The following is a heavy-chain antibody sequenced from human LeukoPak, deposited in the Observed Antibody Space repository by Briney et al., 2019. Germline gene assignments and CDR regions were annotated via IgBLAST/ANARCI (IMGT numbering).Heavy chain of an antibody. D-gene: IGHD6-13*01. CDR2: IISNENSA. CDR3: VRGGIASAFDI. Sequence: GGSLRLSCAASGFTFSSNWMHWVRQAPGKGLVWVSRIISNENSATYADSVKGRFTISRDNAKNTLYLQMNSLRAEDTAVYYCVRGGIASAFDIWGQGTTVTASS. CDR1: GFTFSSNW. V-gene: IGHV3-74*01. J-gene: IGHJ3*02.